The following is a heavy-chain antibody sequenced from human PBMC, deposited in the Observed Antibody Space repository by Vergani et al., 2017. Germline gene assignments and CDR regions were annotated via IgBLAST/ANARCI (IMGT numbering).Heavy chain of an antibody. CDR2: INHSGST. D-gene: IGHD1-26*01. V-gene: IGHV4-34*01. CDR1: GGSFSGYY. Sequence: QVQLQQWGAGLLKPSETLSLTCAVYGGSFSGYYWSWIRQPPGKGLEWIGEINHSGSTNYNPSLKSRGTMSVDTSKNQFSLKLSSVTAADTAVYYCARDLGGIVGYWGQGTLVTVSS. CDR3: ARDLGGIVGY. J-gene: IGHJ4*02.